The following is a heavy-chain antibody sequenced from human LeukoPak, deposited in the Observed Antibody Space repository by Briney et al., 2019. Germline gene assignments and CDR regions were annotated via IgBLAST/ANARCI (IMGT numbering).Heavy chain of an antibody. CDR1: GFTFRSYE. D-gene: IGHD2-2*01. CDR3: ARGLGYCSSTSCYRLLLSY. CDR2: ISSSGSTI. Sequence: PGGSLTLSCAACGFTFRSYEMNWLRQAPGKGLEWVSYISSSGSTIYYADSVKGRFTISRDNAKNSLYLQMNSLRAENMAVYYCARGLGYCSSTSCYRLLLSYWGQGTLVTVSS. V-gene: IGHV3-48*03. J-gene: IGHJ4*02.